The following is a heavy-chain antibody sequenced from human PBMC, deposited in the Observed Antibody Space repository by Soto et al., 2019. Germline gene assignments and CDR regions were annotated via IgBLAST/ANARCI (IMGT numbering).Heavy chain of an antibody. CDR3: ARVRFGQWGYAMDV. Sequence: QVQLVESGGGLVQPGGSLRLSCAASGITFSDCYMNWIRQAPGKGLEWVSYMSSSGDSINYAGSVRGRVTVSRDNAKNSLYLQMNSLRAEDTAMYYCARVRFGQWGYAMDVWGQGTTVTVSS. CDR1: GITFSDCY. D-gene: IGHD3-10*01. CDR2: MSSSGDSI. V-gene: IGHV3-11*01. J-gene: IGHJ6*02.